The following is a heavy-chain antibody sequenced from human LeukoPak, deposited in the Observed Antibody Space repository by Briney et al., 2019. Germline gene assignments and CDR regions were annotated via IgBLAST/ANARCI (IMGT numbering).Heavy chain of an antibody. CDR3: ARDPTRRFDL. Sequence: GSLRLSSATSGFTFISYWMTWVRPAPGKGLEWVASIVEDGSETYYLDSVKGRFTFSRDNAKNSLYLQMNSLRGEDTAVYYCARDPTRRFDLWGQGTLVTVSS. V-gene: IGHV3-7*01. J-gene: IGHJ4*02. CDR2: IVEDGSET. CDR1: GFTFISYW.